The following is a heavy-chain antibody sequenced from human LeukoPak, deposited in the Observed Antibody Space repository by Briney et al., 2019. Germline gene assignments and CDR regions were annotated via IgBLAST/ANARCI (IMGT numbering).Heavy chain of an antibody. D-gene: IGHD4-17*01. J-gene: IGHJ6*02. CDR1: GFTFSSYA. Sequence: GGSLRLSCAASGFTFSSYAMSWVRQAPGKGLEWVSYISSSGSTIYYADSVKGRFTISRDNAKNSLYLQMNSLRAEDTAVYYCARDFGDPYYYYGMDVWGQGTTVTVSS. CDR2: ISSSGSTI. V-gene: IGHV3-48*04. CDR3: ARDFGDPYYYYGMDV.